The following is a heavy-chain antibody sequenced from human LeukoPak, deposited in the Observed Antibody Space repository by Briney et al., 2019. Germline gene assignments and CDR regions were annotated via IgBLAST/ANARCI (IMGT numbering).Heavy chain of an antibody. V-gene: IGHV3-48*04. J-gene: IGHJ6*04. CDR1: GFTFSNYS. CDR2: IRSSSSTI. Sequence: GGSLRLSCEASGFTFSNYSMNWVRQAPGKGLEWVSYIRSSSSTIYYADSVKGRFTVSRDNAKNSLYLQMNSLRAEDTAVYYCAELGITMIGGVWGKGTTVTISS. D-gene: IGHD3-10*02. CDR3: AELGITMIGGV.